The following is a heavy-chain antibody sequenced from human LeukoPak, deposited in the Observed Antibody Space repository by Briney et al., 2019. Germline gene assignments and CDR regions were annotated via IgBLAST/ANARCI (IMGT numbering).Heavy chain of an antibody. V-gene: IGHV3-66*01. CDR3: ARVLLWFGEFSN. Sequence: EGSLRLSCAASGFTVSSNYMSWVRQAPGKGLEWVSVIYSGGSTYYADSVKGRFTISRDNSKNTLYLQMNSLRAEDTAVYYCARVLLWFGEFSNWGQGTLVTVSS. CDR2: IYSGGST. D-gene: IGHD3-10*01. J-gene: IGHJ4*02. CDR1: GFTVSSNY.